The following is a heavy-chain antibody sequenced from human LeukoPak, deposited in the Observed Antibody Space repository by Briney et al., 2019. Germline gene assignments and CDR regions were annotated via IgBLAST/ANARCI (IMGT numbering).Heavy chain of an antibody. J-gene: IGHJ6*03. CDR3: ARARIVVVPAAIYYYYYYYMDV. CDR2: IIPIFGTA. D-gene: IGHD2-2*01. CDR1: GGTFSSYA. V-gene: IGHV1-69*05. Sequence: SVKVSCKASGGTFSSYAICWVRQAPGQGLEWMGGIIPIFGTANYAQKFQGRVTITTDESTSTAYMELSSLRSEDTAVYYCARARIVVVPAAIYYYYYYYMDVWGKGTTVTVSS.